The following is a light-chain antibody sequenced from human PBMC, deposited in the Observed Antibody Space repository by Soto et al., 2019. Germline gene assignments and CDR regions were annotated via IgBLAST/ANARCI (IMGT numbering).Light chain of an antibody. Sequence: DIQMTQSPSTLSASVGDRVTITCRAGQTIISWLAWYQQKPGKAPNLLIYDASTLQSGVASRFSGSGSGTEFTLIISGLQPDDSATYYCQQYTNTNNPWMFGQGTKVDI. CDR1: QTIISW. CDR3: QQYTNTNNPWM. J-gene: IGKJ1*01. CDR2: DAS. V-gene: IGKV1-5*01.